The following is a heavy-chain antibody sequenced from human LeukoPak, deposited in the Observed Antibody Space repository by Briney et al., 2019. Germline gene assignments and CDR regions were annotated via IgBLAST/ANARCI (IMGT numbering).Heavy chain of an antibody. D-gene: IGHD6-13*01. Sequence: ASVKVSCKASGYTFTSYGISWVRQAPGQGLEWMGWISAYNGNTNYTQKLQGRVTMTTDTSTSTAYMELRSLRSDDTAVYYCARDLGYSSSWYQRGYYFDYWGQGTLVTVSS. V-gene: IGHV1-18*01. CDR3: ARDLGYSSSWYQRGYYFDY. J-gene: IGHJ4*02. CDR1: GYTFTSYG. CDR2: ISAYNGNT.